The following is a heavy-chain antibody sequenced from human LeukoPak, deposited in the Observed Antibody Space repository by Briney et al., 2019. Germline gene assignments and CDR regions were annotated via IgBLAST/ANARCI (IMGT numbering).Heavy chain of an antibody. CDR1: GFTFSSYA. V-gene: IGHV3-30-3*02. CDR3: AKQLGYCSDGSCYFPY. D-gene: IGHD2-15*01. Sequence: GGSLRLSCAASGFTFSSYAMHWVRQAPGKGLEWVAVISYDGSNKYYADSVKGRFTISRDNSKSTLCLQMNSLRAEDTAVYYCAKQLGYCSDGSCYFPYWGQGTLVTVSS. J-gene: IGHJ4*02. CDR2: ISYDGSNK.